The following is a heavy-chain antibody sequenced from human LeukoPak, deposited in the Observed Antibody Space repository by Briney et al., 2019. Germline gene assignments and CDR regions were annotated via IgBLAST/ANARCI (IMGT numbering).Heavy chain of an antibody. D-gene: IGHD6-13*01. V-gene: IGHV3-11*04. CDR2: ISSSGSTI. Sequence: GGSLRLSCAASGFTLSDYYMSWIRQAPGKGLEWVSYISSSGSTIYNADSVKGRFTISRDNAKNSLYLQMNSLRAEDTAVYYCARRPLDSAAAGTNYYYYYMDVWGKGTTVTVSS. J-gene: IGHJ6*03. CDR3: ARRPLDSAAAGTNYYYYYMDV. CDR1: GFTLSDYY.